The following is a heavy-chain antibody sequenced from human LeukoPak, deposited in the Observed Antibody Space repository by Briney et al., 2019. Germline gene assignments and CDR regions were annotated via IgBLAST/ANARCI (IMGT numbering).Heavy chain of an antibody. CDR2: INPNSGGT. V-gene: IGHV1-2*02. CDR3: ARGGRYCSGGSCSQYYYYYYMDV. D-gene: IGHD2-15*01. J-gene: IGHJ6*03. Sequence: ASVKVSCKASGYTFTGYYMHWVRQAPGQGLEWMGWINPNSGGTNYAQKFQGRVTMTRDTSISTAYMELSRLRSDDTAVYYCARGGRYCSGGSCSQYYYYYYMDVWGKGTTVTVSS. CDR1: GYTFTGYY.